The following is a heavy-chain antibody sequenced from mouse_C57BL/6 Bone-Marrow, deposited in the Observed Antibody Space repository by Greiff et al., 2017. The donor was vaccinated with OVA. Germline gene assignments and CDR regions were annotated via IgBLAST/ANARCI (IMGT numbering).Heavy chain of an antibody. CDR2: IDPSDSYT. CDR1: GYTFTSYW. J-gene: IGHJ3*01. D-gene: IGHD1-1*01. CDR3: AREGGYYGSSGAY. Sequence: VQLQQPGAELVMPGASVKLSCKASGYTFTSYWMHWVKQRPGQGLEWIGEIDPSDSYTNYNQKFKGKSTLTVDKSSSTAYMQLSSLTSEDSGVYYCAREGGYYGSSGAYWGQGTLVTVSA. V-gene: IGHV1-69*01.